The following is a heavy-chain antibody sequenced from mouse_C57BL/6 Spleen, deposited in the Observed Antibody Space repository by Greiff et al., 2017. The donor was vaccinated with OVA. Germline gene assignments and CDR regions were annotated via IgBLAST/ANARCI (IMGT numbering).Heavy chain of an antibody. CDR1: GYTFTSYW. V-gene: IGHV1-74*01. Sequence: QVQLQQPGAELVKPGASVKVSCKASGYTFTSYWMHWVKQRPGQGLEWIGRIHPSDSDTNYNQKFKGKATLTVDKSSSTAYMQLSSLTSKDSAVYYCAIVGPFYDYDVSPFAYWGQGTLVTVSA. J-gene: IGHJ3*01. D-gene: IGHD2-4*01. CDR3: AIVGPFYDYDVSPFAY. CDR2: IHPSDSDT.